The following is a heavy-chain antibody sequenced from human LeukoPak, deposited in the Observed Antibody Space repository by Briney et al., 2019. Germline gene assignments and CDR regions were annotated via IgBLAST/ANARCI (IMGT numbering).Heavy chain of an antibody. CDR3: ARDRPTVVLGVLVY. CDR1: GFTFSNYA. D-gene: IGHD4-23*01. J-gene: IGHJ4*02. CDR2: ISYNGSNK. V-gene: IGHV3-30-3*01. Sequence: GRTLRLSCAASGFTFSNYAMHWVRQAPGKGVGWVSVISYNGSNKYYADSVKGRFTISRDNSKSTLYLQMNSLRAEDTAVYYCARDRPTVVLGVLVYWGEVSLVTV.